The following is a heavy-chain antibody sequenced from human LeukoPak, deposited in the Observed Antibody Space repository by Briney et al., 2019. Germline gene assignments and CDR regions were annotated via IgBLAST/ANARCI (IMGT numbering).Heavy chain of an antibody. Sequence: PGGSLRLSCAASGFFVNSTYMSWVRQAPGKGLEWVSVINSGGNTYYADSVKGRFTIFRDNAKNTLYLQMNSLRAEDTAVYYCARGHVPGSDRHWDYWGQGALVTVSS. J-gene: IGHJ4*02. CDR3: ARGHVPGSDRHWDY. D-gene: IGHD3-10*01. V-gene: IGHV3-53*01. CDR2: INSGGNT. CDR1: GFFVNSTY.